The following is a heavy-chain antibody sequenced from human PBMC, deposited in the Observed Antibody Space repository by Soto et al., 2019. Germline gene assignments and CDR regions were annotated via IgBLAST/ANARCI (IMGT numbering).Heavy chain of an antibody. J-gene: IGHJ3*02. Sequence: GGSLRLSCAASGFTFSSYWMHWVRQAPGKGLVWVSRINSDGSSTSYADSVKGRFTISRDNAKNTLYLQMNSLRAEDTAVYYCARDPPFIDSSGYYDAFDIWGQGTMVTVSS. CDR3: ARDPPFIDSSGYYDAFDI. V-gene: IGHV3-74*01. D-gene: IGHD3-22*01. CDR1: GFTFSSYW. CDR2: INSDGSST.